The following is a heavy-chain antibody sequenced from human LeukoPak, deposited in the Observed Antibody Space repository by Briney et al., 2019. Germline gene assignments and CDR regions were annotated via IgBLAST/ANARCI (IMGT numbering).Heavy chain of an antibody. CDR1: GFIFSSYS. Sequence: GGSLRLSCAASGFIFSSYSMNWVRQAPGKGLEWVSSISSNSRYIYYADSMRGRFTISRDNAKNSLYLQMNSLKPEDTAVYYCARVAEAAAFDSWGQGTLVTVSS. CDR3: ARVAEAAAFDS. CDR2: ISSNSRYI. V-gene: IGHV3-21*06. J-gene: IGHJ4*02. D-gene: IGHD6-13*01.